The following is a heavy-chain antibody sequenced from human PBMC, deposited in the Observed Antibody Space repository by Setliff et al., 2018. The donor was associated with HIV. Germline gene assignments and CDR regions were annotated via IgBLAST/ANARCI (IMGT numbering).Heavy chain of an antibody. J-gene: IGHJ4*02. CDR1: GYSFVDFW. CDR3: VRYIGAAAGYIDH. V-gene: IGHV5-51*01. CDR2: IYPGDSDS. D-gene: IGHD6-25*01. Sequence: GESLKISCHLSGYSFVDFWIGWVRQMPGKGLEWVGFIYPGDSDSRYSPSFRGQVTISADKSTTTAYLDWASLNASDTAMYYCVRYIGAAAGYIDHWGQGTLVTVSS.